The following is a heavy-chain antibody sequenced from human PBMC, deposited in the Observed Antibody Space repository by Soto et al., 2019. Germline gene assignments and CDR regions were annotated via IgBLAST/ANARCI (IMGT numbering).Heavy chain of an antibody. CDR3: ATMGTPATGLYYFDY. D-gene: IGHD2-15*01. CDR2: ISYSGSA. CDR1: GGSISSGNYY. Sequence: QVQLQESGPGLVKPSQTLSLTCTVSGGSISSGNYYWSWIRQPPGKGLEWIGFISYSGSAYYNPSRKSRVNISVDTSKNQFSLNLSFVTAADTAVYYCATMGTPATGLYYFDYWGQGTLVTVSS. J-gene: IGHJ4*02. V-gene: IGHV4-30-4*01.